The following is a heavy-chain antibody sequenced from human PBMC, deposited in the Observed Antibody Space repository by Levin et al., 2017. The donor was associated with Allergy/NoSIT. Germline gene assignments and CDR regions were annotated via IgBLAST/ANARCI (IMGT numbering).Heavy chain of an antibody. CDR2: IKQDGSDK. Sequence: AGGSLRLSCAASGFTFSSYWMSWVRQAPGKGLEWVANIKQDGSDKNYADSVKGRLTFSTDNAKNSLYLQMNSLRAEDTAVYYCARVNPSYDAFESWGQGTMVTVSS. CDR3: ARVNPSYDAFES. CDR1: GFTFSSYW. J-gene: IGHJ3*02. V-gene: IGHV3-7*01.